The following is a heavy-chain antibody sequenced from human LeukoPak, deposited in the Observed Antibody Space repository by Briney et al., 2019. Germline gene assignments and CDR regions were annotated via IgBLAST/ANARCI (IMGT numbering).Heavy chain of an antibody. Sequence: PSETLSLTYTVSGGSSSTYYWSWIRQPPGKGLEWIAYIHYSGSTNYNPSLRSRVTISVDTSKNQFSLKLSSVTAADTAVYYCARGLTSSDWYFDLWGRGTLVTVSS. CDR1: GGSSSTYY. V-gene: IGHV4-59*01. CDR2: IHYSGST. J-gene: IGHJ2*01. D-gene: IGHD4/OR15-4a*01. CDR3: ARGLTSSDWYFDL.